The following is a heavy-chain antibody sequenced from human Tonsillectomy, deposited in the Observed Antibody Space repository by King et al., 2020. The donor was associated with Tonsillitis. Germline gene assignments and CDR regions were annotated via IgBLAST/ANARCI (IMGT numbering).Heavy chain of an antibody. V-gene: IGHV3-9*01. CDR1: GFRFDDYA. J-gene: IGHJ6*02. D-gene: IGHD2-15*01. CDR2: ISWNSAII. Sequence: VQLVESGGGLVQPGRSLRLSCAASGFRFDDYAMHWVRQVPGKGLEWVSGISWNSAIIGYADSVKGRFTISRDNAKNSLYLQMNSLGTEDTALYYCAKDGMRGCIGGSCSPGHYYYYVMDVWGQGTTVTVSS. CDR3: AKDGMRGCIGGSCSPGHYYYYVMDV.